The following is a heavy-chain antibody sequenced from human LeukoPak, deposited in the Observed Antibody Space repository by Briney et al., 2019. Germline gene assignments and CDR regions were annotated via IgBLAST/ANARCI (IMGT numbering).Heavy chain of an antibody. Sequence: ASVKVSCKASGYTFTSYYMHWVRQAPGQGLEWMGIINPSGGSTNYAQKFQGGVTMTRDTSTSTLYMELSSLTSEDTAVYYCARDGGYCSTTSCYAFYWGQGTPVTVSS. J-gene: IGHJ4*02. CDR3: ARDGGYCSTTSCYAFY. V-gene: IGHV1-46*01. D-gene: IGHD2-2*01. CDR2: INPSGGST. CDR1: GYTFTSYY.